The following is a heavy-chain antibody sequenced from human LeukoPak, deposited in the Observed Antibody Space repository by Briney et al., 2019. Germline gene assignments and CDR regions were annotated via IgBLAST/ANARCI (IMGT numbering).Heavy chain of an antibody. Sequence: PGGSLRLSCAASGFTFSSYSMNWVRQAPGKGLEWVSSISSSSSYIYYADSVKGRFTISRGNAKNSLYLQMNSLRAEDTAVYYCARGRRGNYDFWSGPMDYWGQGTLVTVSS. CDR1: GFTFSSYS. V-gene: IGHV3-21*01. J-gene: IGHJ4*02. CDR3: ARGRRGNYDFWSGPMDY. CDR2: ISSSSSYI. D-gene: IGHD3-3*01.